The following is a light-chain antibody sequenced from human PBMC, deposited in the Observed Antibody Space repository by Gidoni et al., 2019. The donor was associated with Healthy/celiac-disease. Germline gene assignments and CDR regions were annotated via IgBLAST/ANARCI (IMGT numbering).Light chain of an antibody. V-gene: IGLV3-9*01. CDR3: QVWDSSTWV. Sequence: SYELTQPLSVSVALGQTARITCGGSNIVSKNVHWFQQWSGQAPVLVIYRDTNRPFGIPERFSGSNSGNTATLTISRAQAGDEADYYCQVWDSSTWVFGGGTKLTVL. CDR1: NIVSKN. J-gene: IGLJ3*02. CDR2: RDT.